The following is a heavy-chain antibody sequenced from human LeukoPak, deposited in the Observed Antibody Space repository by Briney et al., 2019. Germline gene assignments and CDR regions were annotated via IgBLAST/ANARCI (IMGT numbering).Heavy chain of an antibody. CDR3: ARITQTDYDFDY. CDR1: GYTFTSYG. CDR2: ISIYNGNT. J-gene: IGHJ4*02. D-gene: IGHD4-17*01. V-gene: IGHV1-18*01. Sequence: ASVKVSCKASGYTFTSYGISWVRQAPGQGLEWMGWISIYNGNTDYAQKLQGRVTMTTDTSTSTAYMELRSLRSDDTAVYYCARITQTDYDFDYWGQGTLVIVSS.